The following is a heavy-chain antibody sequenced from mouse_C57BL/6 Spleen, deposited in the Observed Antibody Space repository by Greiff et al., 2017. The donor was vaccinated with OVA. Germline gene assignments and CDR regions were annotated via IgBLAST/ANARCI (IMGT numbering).Heavy chain of an antibody. D-gene: IGHD4-1*01. Sequence: QVQLQQPGAELVRPGSSVKLSCKASGYTFTSYWMHWVKQRPIQGLEWIGNIDPSDSETHYTQKFKDKATLTVDKSSSTAYMQLSSLTSEDSAVYYCARGKLGPFDYWGQGTTLTVSS. V-gene: IGHV1-52*01. CDR2: IDPSDSET. J-gene: IGHJ2*01. CDR1: GYTFTSYW. CDR3: ARGKLGPFDY.